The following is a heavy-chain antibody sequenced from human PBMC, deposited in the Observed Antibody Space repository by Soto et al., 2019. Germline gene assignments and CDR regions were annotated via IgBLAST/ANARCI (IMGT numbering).Heavy chain of an antibody. CDR3: AKVVTMVRGVITRGGYFDY. V-gene: IGHV3-23*01. Sequence: EVQLLESGGGLVQPGGSLRLSCAASGFTFSSYAMSWVRQAPGKGLEWVSAISGSGGSTYYADSVKGRFTISRDNSKNTLYLQMNSLRAEDTAVYYCAKVVTMVRGVITRGGYFDYWGQGTLVTVSS. J-gene: IGHJ4*02. D-gene: IGHD3-10*01. CDR1: GFTFSSYA. CDR2: ISGSGGST.